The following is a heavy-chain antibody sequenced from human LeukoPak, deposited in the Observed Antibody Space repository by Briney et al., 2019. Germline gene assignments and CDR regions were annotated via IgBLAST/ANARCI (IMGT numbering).Heavy chain of an antibody. Sequence: GGSLRLSCAASGFTFSRYGIHWVRQAPGKGLEWVAVISYDGGIKYYADSVKGRFTISRDNSKNTLYLQMNSLRAEDTAVYYCAKRTGTSPRGPNYYYYYYMDVWGKGTTVTISS. CDR2: ISYDGGIK. V-gene: IGHV3-30*18. D-gene: IGHD1-1*01. J-gene: IGHJ6*03. CDR1: GFTFSRYG. CDR3: AKRTGTSPRGPNYYYYYYMDV.